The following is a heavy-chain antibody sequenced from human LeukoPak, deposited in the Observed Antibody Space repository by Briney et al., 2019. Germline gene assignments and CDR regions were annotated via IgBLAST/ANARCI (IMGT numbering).Heavy chain of an antibody. J-gene: IGHJ4*02. CDR3: GRVGGSYTIDY. Sequence: PGGSLRPSCTASGFTFGDYAMSWVRQAPGKGLEWVGFIRSKAYGGTAEFAASAKGGFTISRDDSKSIAFLQMNSLKTEDTAVYYCGRVGGSYTIDYWGQGTLVTVFS. V-gene: IGHV3-49*04. CDR1: GFTFGDYA. CDR2: IRSKAYGGTA. D-gene: IGHD1-26*01.